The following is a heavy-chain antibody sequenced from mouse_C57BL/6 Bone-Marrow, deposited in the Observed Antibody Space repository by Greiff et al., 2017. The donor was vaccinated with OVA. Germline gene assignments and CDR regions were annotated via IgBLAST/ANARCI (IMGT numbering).Heavy chain of an antibody. CDR3: AIRQLRLRIAY. J-gene: IGHJ3*01. V-gene: IGHV1-81*01. CDR1: GYTFTSYG. Sequence: VQLQQSGAELARPGASVKLSCKASGYTFTSYGISWVKQRTGQGLEWIGEIYPRSGNTYYNEKFKGKATLTADKSSSTAYMELRSLTSEDSAVYFCAIRQLRLRIAYWGQGTLVTVSA. D-gene: IGHD3-2*02. CDR2: IYPRSGNT.